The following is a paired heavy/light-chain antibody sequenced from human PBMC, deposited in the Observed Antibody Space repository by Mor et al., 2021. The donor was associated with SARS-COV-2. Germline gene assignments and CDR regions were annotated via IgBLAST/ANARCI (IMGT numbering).Heavy chain of an antibody. CDR2: VEHKNNRHTT. CDR3: ARDAPGTYSWDH. D-gene: IGHD2-15*01. V-gene: IGHV3-72*01. J-gene: IGHJ4*02. Sequence: EVQLVESGGGLVQPGGSLRLSCAASGFTFSDHHMDWVRQAPGKGLEWVGRVEHKNNRHTTEYAASVKGRFTISRDDSKNSLFLQMNSLKTEDTAVYYCARDAPGTYSWDHWGQGTLVTVSA. CDR1: GFTFSDHH.
Light chain of an antibody. Sequence: IQLTQSPSSLSASVGDRVTITCRASQGISSYLAWYQQKPGKAPNLLIYFASTLQSGVPSRFSGSGSGTDFSLTISSLQPEDFATYYCQHLNSYPITFGQGTRLEIK. CDR1: QGISSY. J-gene: IGKJ5*01. CDR3: QHLNSYPIT. V-gene: IGKV1-9*01. CDR2: FAS.